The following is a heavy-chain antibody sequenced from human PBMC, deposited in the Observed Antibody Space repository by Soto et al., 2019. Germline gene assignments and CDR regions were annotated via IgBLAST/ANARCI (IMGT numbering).Heavy chain of an antibody. CDR2: IWYDGSNK. Sequence: QVQLVESGGGVVQPGRSLRLSCAASGFTFSSYGMHWVRQAPGKGLEWVAVIWYDGSNKYYADSVKGRFTISRDNSKNTLYLQMNSLRAEDTAVYYCARGPWLVGGAFDIWGQGTMVTVSS. CDR1: GFTFSSYG. CDR3: ARGPWLVGGAFDI. D-gene: IGHD6-19*01. J-gene: IGHJ3*02. V-gene: IGHV3-33*01.